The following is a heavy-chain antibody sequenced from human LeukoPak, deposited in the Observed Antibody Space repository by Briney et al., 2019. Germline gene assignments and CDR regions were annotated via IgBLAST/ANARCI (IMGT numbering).Heavy chain of an antibody. J-gene: IGHJ6*03. CDR1: GGSISSYY. CDR3: AREVAEGYDYYMDV. Sequence: SETLSLTCTVSGGSISSYYWSWIRQPPGKGLEWIGYIYYSGSTNYNPSLKRRVTISVDTSKNQFSLKLSSVTAADTAVYYCAREVAEGYDYYMDVWGKGTTVTISS. CDR2: IYYSGST. V-gene: IGHV4-59*01.